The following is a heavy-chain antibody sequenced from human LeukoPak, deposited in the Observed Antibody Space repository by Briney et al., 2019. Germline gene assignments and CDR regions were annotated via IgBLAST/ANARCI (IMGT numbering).Heavy chain of an antibody. CDR2: IYYSGST. Sequence: ETLSLTCTVSGGSISSYYWSWIRQPPGKGLEWIGYIYYSGSTNYNPSLKSRVTISVDTSKNQFSLKLSSVTAADTAVYYCARRPPNFGVKYWGQGTLVTVSS. J-gene: IGHJ4*02. V-gene: IGHV4-59*12. D-gene: IGHD3-3*01. CDR1: GGSISSYY. CDR3: ARRPPNFGVKY.